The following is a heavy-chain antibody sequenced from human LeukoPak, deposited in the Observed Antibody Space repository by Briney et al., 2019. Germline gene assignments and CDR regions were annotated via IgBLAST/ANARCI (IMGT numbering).Heavy chain of an antibody. CDR3: ARGRVRGYCSSTSCYYYYGMDV. D-gene: IGHD2-2*01. CDR1: GGSFSGYY. CDR2: INHSGCT. Sequence: SETLSLTCAVYGGSFSGYYWSWIRQPPGKGLEWIGEINHSGCTNYNPSLKSRVTISVDTSKNQFSLKLSSVTAADTAVYYCARGRVRGYCSSTSCYYYYGMDVWGQGTTVTVSS. V-gene: IGHV4-34*01. J-gene: IGHJ6*02.